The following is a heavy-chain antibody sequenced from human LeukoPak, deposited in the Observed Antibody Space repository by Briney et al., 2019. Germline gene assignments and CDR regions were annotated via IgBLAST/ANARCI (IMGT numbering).Heavy chain of an antibody. CDR3: AKDGNYYGSGSYPADV. Sequence: GESLRLSCAASGFSFTTYWMSWVRQAPGKGLEWVANINQDGTEKYYVDSVKGRFTISRDNSKNTLYLQMNSLRAEDTAVYYCAKDGNYYGSGSYPADVWGKGTTVTISS. D-gene: IGHD3-10*01. J-gene: IGHJ6*04. CDR1: GFSFTTYW. V-gene: IGHV3-7*01. CDR2: INQDGTEK.